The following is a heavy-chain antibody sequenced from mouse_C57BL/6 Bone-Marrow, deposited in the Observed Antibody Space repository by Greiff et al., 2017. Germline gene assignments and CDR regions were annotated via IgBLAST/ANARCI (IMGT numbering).Heavy chain of an antibody. D-gene: IGHD2-2*01. J-gene: IGHJ2*01. CDR2: ISYDGSN. CDR1: GYSITSGYY. CDR3: ARGMVTEIDY. V-gene: IGHV3-6*01. Sequence: EVQLQESGPGLVKPSQSLSLTCSVTGYSITSGYYWNWIRQFPGNKLEWMGYISYDGSNNYNPSLKNRISITRDTSKNQFFLKLNSVTTEDTATYYCARGMVTEIDYWGQGTTLTVSS.